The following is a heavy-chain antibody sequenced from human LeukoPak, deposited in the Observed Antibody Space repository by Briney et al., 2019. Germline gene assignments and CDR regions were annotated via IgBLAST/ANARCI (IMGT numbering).Heavy chain of an antibody. J-gene: IGHJ4*02. Sequence: GGSLRLSCAASGLTFDDYAMHWVRQAPGKGLEWVSGISWNSGSIGYADSVKGRFTISRDNAKNSLYLQMNSLRAEDTALYYCAKGGDYDILTADDWGQGTLVTVSS. CDR2: ISWNSGSI. V-gene: IGHV3-9*01. D-gene: IGHD3-9*01. CDR1: GLTFDDYA. CDR3: AKGGDYDILTADD.